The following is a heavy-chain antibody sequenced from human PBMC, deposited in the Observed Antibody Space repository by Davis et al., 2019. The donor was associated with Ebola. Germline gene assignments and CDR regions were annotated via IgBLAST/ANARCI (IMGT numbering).Heavy chain of an antibody. CDR3: ARAQFPTTSDH. D-gene: IGHD1-1*01. V-gene: IGHV1-18*04. CDR2: INPHNGNT. Sequence: ASVKVSCKASGYTFTNYGITWVRQAPGQGLEWMGWINPHNGNTNYAQNVQGRVTMTTDTSTSTAYMEVGSLRSGDTAVYYCARAQFPTTSDHWGQGTLVTVSS. J-gene: IGHJ4*02. CDR1: GYTFTNYG.